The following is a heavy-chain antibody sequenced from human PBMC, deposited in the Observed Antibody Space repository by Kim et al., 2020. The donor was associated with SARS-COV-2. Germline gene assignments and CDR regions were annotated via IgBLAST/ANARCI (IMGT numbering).Heavy chain of an antibody. CDR1: GGSMSSNY. J-gene: IGHJ2*01. V-gene: IGHV4-59*01. Sequence: SETLSLTCTVSGGSMSSNYWSWIRQPPGKGLEWIGFIYYTESTNYNPSLKSRVTISVDTSKNQFSLKLSSVTAADTAVYYCGVHPPQPFSPSSPVRIPRRIRAAWPLAASHRTSFD. D-gene: IGHD6-25*01. CDR2: IYYTEST. CDR3: GVHPPQPFSPSSPVRIPRRIRAAWPLAASHRTSFD.